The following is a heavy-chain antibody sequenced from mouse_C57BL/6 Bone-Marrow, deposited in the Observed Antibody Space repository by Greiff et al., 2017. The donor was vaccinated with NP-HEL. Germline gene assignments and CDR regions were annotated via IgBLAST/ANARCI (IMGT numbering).Heavy chain of an antibody. J-gene: IGHJ2*01. Sequence: EVQLQQSGPELVKPGASVKISCKASGYSFTGYYMNWVKQSPEKSLEWIGEINPSTGGTTYNQKFKAKATLTVDKSSSTAYMQLKSLTSEDSAVYYCARGSNDGDWGKGTTLTVAS. CDR3: ARGSNDGD. CDR2: INPSTGGT. CDR1: GYSFTGYY. D-gene: IGHD2-12*01. V-gene: IGHV1-42*01.